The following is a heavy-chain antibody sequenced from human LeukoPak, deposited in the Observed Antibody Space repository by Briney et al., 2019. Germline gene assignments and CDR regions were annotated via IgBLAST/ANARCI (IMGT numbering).Heavy chain of an antibody. V-gene: IGHV1-18*01. CDR1: GYTFTSYG. J-gene: IGHJ6*03. CDR2: ISAYNGNT. D-gene: IGHD3-22*01. CDR3: ARERRSGYLNYYYYYMDV. Sequence: ASVKVSCKASGYTFTSYGISWVRQAPGQGLEWMGWISAYNGNTNYAQKLQGRVTMTTDTSTSTAYMELRSLRSDDTAVYYCARERRSGYLNYYYYYMDVWGKGTTVTISS.